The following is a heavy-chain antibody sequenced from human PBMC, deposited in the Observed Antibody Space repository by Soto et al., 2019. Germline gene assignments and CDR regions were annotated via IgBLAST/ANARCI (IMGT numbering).Heavy chain of an antibody. CDR2: IIPILGTA. V-gene: IGHV1-69*13. CDR3: ARAVRSACLDY. D-gene: IGHD4-17*01. Sequence: ASVNVSCKASGGTFSSYAISWVRQAPGQGLEWMGGIIPILGTANYAQNFQGRVTLTADESTSTAYTELSSLRSEETAVYYCARAVRSACLDYSGQGTRVTVSS. CDR1: GGTFSSYA. J-gene: IGHJ4*02.